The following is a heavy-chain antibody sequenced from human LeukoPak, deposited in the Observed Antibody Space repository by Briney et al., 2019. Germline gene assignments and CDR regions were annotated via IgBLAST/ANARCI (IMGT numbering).Heavy chain of an antibody. CDR1: GYSFTSYW. V-gene: IGHV5-51*01. J-gene: IGHJ4*02. CDR3: AIQSSELAHCSGGSCYSSLGFDY. D-gene: IGHD2-15*01. CDR2: IYPGDSDT. Sequence: GESLKISCKGSGYSFTSYWIGWVRQMPGKGLEWMGIIYPGDSDTRYSPSLQGQVTISADKSITTAYLQWSSLKASDTAIYYCAIQSSELAHCSGGSCYSSLGFDYWGQGTLVTVSS.